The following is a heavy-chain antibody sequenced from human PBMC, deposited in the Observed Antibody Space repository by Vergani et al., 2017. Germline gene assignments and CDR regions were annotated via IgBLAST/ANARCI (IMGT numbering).Heavy chain of an antibody. CDR2: ISYDGSKK. Sequence: QVQLVESGGGVVQPGRSLRLPCAASGFTFSSYGMHWVRQAPGKGLEWVAVISYDGSKKYYADAVKGRLTISRYNSTNTLYLQMNSLRAEDTAVYYCAKGARGYDMLTGYIFWGQGTLVTVSS. J-gene: IGHJ4*02. D-gene: IGHD3-9*01. CDR1: GFTFSSYG. V-gene: IGHV3-30*18. CDR3: AKGARGYDMLTGYIF.